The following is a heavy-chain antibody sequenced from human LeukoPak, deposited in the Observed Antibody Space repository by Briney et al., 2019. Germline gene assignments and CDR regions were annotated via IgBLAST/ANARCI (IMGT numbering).Heavy chain of an antibody. Sequence: ASVKVSCKASGYTFTSYGISWVRQAPGQGLEWMGWISAYNGNTNYAQKLQGRVTMTTDTSTSTAYMELRSLRSDDTAVYYCARVESGSYFNWFAPWGQGTLVTVSS. V-gene: IGHV1-18*01. CDR3: ARVESGSYFNWFAP. CDR2: ISAYNGNT. CDR1: GYTFTSYG. J-gene: IGHJ5*02. D-gene: IGHD1-26*01.